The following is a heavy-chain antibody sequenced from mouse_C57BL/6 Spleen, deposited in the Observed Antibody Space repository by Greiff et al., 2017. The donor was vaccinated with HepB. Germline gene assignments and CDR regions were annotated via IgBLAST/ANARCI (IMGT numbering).Heavy chain of an antibody. V-gene: IGHV1-52*01. Sequence: QVQLQQPGAELVRPGSSVKLSCKASGYTFTSYWMHWVKQRPIQGLEWIGNIDPSDSETHYNQKFKDKATLTVDKSSSTAYMQLSSLTSEDSAVYYCAKSTYDYDVGWYFDVWGTGTTVTVSS. CDR2: IDPSDSET. D-gene: IGHD2-4*01. J-gene: IGHJ1*03. CDR3: AKSTYDYDVGWYFDV. CDR1: GYTFTSYW.